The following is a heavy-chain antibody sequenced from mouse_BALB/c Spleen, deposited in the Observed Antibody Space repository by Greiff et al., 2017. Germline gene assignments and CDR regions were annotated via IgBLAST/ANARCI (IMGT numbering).Heavy chain of an antibody. V-gene: IGHV1S81*02. J-gene: IGHJ2*01. CDR2: INPSNGRT. Sequence: VQLQQPGAELVKPGASVKLSCKASGYTFTSYWMHWVKQRPGQGLEWIGEINPSNGRTNYNEKFKSKATLTVDKSSSTAYMQLSSLTSEDSAVYYCASPPWDYWGQGTTLTVSS. CDR3: ASPPWDY. CDR1: GYTFTSYW.